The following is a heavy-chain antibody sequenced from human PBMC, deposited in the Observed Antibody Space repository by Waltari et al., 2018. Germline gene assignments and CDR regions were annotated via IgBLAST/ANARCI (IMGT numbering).Heavy chain of an antibody. V-gene: IGHV1-3*01. D-gene: IGHD2-21*01. CDR3: AIASSGLWWEGFDY. Sequence: QVQLVQSGAEVKKPGASVKVSCKASGYTFTSYAMHWVRQAPGQRLEWMGWINAGNGNTKYSQKFQGRVTITRDTSASTAYMELSSLRSEDTAVYYCAIASSGLWWEGFDYWGQGTLVTVSS. J-gene: IGHJ4*02. CDR2: INAGNGNT. CDR1: GYTFTSYA.